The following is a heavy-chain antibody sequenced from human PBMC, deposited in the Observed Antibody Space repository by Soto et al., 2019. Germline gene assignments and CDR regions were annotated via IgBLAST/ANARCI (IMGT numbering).Heavy chain of an antibody. V-gene: IGHV3-30-3*01. Sequence: PVGSLRLSCAASGFTFSSYAMHWVRQAPGKGLEWVAVISYDGSNKYYADSVKGRFTISRDNSKNTLYLQMNSLRAEDTAVYYCARDREIAVAGTGNWFDPWGQGALVTVSS. CDR2: ISYDGSNK. D-gene: IGHD6-19*01. CDR1: GFTFSSYA. J-gene: IGHJ5*02. CDR3: ARDREIAVAGTGNWFDP.